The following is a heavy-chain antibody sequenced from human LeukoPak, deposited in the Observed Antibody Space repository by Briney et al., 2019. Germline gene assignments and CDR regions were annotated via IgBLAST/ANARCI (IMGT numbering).Heavy chain of an antibody. Sequence: PSETLSLTCTVSGGSISSYYWSWIRQPAGKGLEWIGRIDTSGNTNYKPSLKSRVTMSVDTSKNQFSLKLSSVTAADTAVYYCARVGSSWYQDWYFDLWGRGTLVTVSS. J-gene: IGHJ2*01. V-gene: IGHV4-4*07. CDR3: ARVGSSWYQDWYFDL. CDR1: GGSISSYY. D-gene: IGHD6-13*01. CDR2: IDTSGNT.